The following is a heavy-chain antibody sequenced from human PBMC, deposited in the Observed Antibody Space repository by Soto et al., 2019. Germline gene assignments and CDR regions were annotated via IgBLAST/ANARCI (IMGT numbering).Heavy chain of an antibody. CDR1: GFTFSSYG. Sequence: QVQLVESGGGVVQPGRSLRLSYAASGFTFSSYGMHWVRQAPGKGLEWVAVIWYDGSNKYYADSVKGRFTISRDNSKNTLYLQMNSLRAEDTAVYYCARGVVQDWFDPWGQGTLVTVSS. CDR3: ARGVVQDWFDP. CDR2: IWYDGSNK. J-gene: IGHJ5*02. V-gene: IGHV3-33*01.